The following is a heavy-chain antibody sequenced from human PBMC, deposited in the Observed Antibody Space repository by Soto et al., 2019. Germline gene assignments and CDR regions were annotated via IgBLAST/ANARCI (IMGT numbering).Heavy chain of an antibody. CDR1: GGTFSTYT. Sequence: QVQLVQSGAEVKKPGSSVKVSCKASGGTFSTYTITWVRQAPGQGLEWMGRIIPIIGIINYAQKFQGRVTLSADKFKGTAYMELTGLRSDDTAVYYCAGDPDSHYNDSHASSYPWGQGTLVTVSS. CDR2: IIPIIGII. J-gene: IGHJ5*02. D-gene: IGHD4-4*01. CDR3: AGDPDSHYNDSHASSYP. V-gene: IGHV1-69*08.